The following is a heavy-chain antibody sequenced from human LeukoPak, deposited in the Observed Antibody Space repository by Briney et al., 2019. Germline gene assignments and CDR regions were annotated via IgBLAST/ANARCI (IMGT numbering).Heavy chain of an antibody. V-gene: IGHV3-23*01. J-gene: IGHJ4*02. CDR1: GFTFSSYG. D-gene: IGHD1-26*01. CDR2: ISGSGGST. CDR3: AKRIVGATIFDY. Sequence: SGGSLRLSCAASGFTFSSYGMHWVRQAPGKGLEWVSAISGSGGSTYYADSVKGRFTISRDNSKNTLYLQMNSLRAEDTAVYYCAKRIVGATIFDYWGQGTLVTVSS.